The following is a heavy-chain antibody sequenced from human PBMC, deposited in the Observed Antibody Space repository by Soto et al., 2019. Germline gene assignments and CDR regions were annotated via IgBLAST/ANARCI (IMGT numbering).Heavy chain of an antibody. Sequence: QVQLVQSGEEVKKPGASVKVSCKASGYIFVNYGIAWVRQAPGQGLEWMGWISPYTGNTHSASKVQGRLTMTTYTSTSTAYMDLWSLTSDDTAVYYCVMVDNYVTPAPQDVWGQGTTVTVSS. CDR2: ISPYTGNT. V-gene: IGHV1-18*01. D-gene: IGHD3-16*01. J-gene: IGHJ6*02. CDR1: GYIFVNYG. CDR3: VMVDNYVTPAPQDV.